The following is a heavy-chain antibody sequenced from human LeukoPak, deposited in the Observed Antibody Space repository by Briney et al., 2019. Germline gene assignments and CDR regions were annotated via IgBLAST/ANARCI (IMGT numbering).Heavy chain of an antibody. V-gene: IGHV3-23*01. CDR1: GFTFSSYA. J-gene: IGHJ1*01. Sequence: GGSLRLSCAASGFTFSSYAMSWVRRAPGKGLEWVSAISGSGGSTYYADSVKGRFTISRDNSKNTLYLQMNSLRAEDTAVYYCASATTVVTTYFQHWGQGTLVTVSS. CDR2: ISGSGGST. D-gene: IGHD4-23*01. CDR3: ASATTVVTTYFQH.